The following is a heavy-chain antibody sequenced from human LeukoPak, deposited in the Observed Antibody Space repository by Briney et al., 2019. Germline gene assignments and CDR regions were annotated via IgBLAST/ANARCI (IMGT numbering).Heavy chain of an antibody. J-gene: IGHJ4*02. CDR2: ISAYNGNT. D-gene: IGHD2-21*02. CDR1: GYTFTSYG. CDR3: ARVTAIVVGTDTADF. V-gene: IGHV1-18*01. Sequence: GASVKLSCKASGYTFTSYGISWVRQPPGQGLEWMGWISAYNGNTNYAQKLQGRVTMTRDTSTSTAYMELRSLRSDDTAVYYCARVTAIVVGTDTADFWGQGTRVTVSS.